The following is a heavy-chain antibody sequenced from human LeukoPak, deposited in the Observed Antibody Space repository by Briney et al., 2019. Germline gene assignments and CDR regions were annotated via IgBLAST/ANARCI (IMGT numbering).Heavy chain of an antibody. CDR2: ISGSGGST. J-gene: IGHJ4*02. CDR3: AKDQKRNYYDSKAKGSFDY. D-gene: IGHD3-22*01. CDR1: GFTFSSYG. Sequence: GGSLRLSCAASGFTFSSYGMSWVRQAPGKGLEWVSAISGSGGSTYYADSVKGRFTISRDNSKNTLYLQMNSLRAEDTAVYYCAKDQKRNYYDSKAKGSFDYWGQGTLVTVSS. V-gene: IGHV3-23*01.